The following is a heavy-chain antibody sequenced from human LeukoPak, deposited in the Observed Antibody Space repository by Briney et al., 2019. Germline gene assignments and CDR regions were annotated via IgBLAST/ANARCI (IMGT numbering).Heavy chain of an antibody. CDR1: GGSISSGGYY. D-gene: IGHD4-23*01. V-gene: IGHV4-31*03. CDR2: IYYSGST. CDR3: ARVVGGNSVSFDY. Sequence: SETLSLTCTVSGGSISSGGYYWSWIRQHPGKGLEWVGYIYYSGSTYYNPSLKSRVTISVDTSKNQFSLKLSSVTAADTAVYYCARVVGGNSVSFDYWGQGTLVTVSS. J-gene: IGHJ4*02.